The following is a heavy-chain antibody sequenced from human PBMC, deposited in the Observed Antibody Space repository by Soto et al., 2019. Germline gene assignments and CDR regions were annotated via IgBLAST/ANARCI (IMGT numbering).Heavy chain of an antibody. D-gene: IGHD3-3*02. CDR2: ISYTGST. V-gene: IGHV4-59*01. Sequence: PSETLSLPCTVSGGSLSGSDWSWIRKSPGKSLEWIASISYTGSTTHKPSLKSRVTLSVDTSKNQFSLSLTSVTPADTAAYYCATGGGWLHNSYIRGLYFDYWGQGALLTLSS. J-gene: IGHJ4*02. CDR3: ATGGGWLHNSYIRGLYFDY. CDR1: GGSLSGSD.